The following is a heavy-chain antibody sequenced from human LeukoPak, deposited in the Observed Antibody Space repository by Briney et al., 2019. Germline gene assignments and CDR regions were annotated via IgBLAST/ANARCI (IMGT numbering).Heavy chain of an antibody. V-gene: IGHV1-18*01. CDR1: GYTFTSYG. CDR3: AREANFDSSGWLDY. J-gene: IGHJ4*02. Sequence: ASVKVSCKASGYTFTSYGISWVRQAPGQGLEWMGWISAYNGNTNYAQKLQGRVTMTTDTSTSTAYMELRSLRSDDTAVYYCAREANFDSSGWLDYWGQGTLVTVSS. CDR2: ISAYNGNT. D-gene: IGHD6-19*01.